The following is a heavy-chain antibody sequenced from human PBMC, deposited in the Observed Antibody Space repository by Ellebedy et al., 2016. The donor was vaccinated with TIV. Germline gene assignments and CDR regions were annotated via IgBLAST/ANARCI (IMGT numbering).Heavy chain of an antibody. CDR2: ISEDNGRT. D-gene: IGHD3-16*01. Sequence: PGGSLRLSCAASGFTFINYPMVWVRQSPGRGLEWVSSISEDNGRTNYAATVRGRFTISRDDSKNTLSLQMNSLRVEDTAIYHCARANRNYDYFEFWGQGTLVTVSS. CDR3: ARANRNYDYFEF. CDR1: GFTFINYP. J-gene: IGHJ4*02. V-gene: IGHV3-23*01.